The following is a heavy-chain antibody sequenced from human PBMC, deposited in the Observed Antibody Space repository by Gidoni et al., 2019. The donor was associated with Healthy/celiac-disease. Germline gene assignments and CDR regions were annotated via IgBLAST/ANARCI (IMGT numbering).Heavy chain of an antibody. Sequence: QAPGKGLEWVAVIWYDGSNKYYADSVKGRFTISRDNSKNTLYLKMNSLRAEDTAVYYCARDLGYDSSGYYYYYYGMDVWGQGTTVTVSS. CDR2: IWYDGSNK. CDR3: ARDLGYDSSGYYYYYYGMDV. V-gene: IGHV3-33*01. J-gene: IGHJ6*02. D-gene: IGHD3-22*01.